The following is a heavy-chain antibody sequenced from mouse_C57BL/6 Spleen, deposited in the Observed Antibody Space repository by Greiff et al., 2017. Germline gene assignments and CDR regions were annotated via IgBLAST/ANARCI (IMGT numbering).Heavy chain of an antibody. CDR1: GYTFTSYW. V-gene: IGHV1-50*01. Sequence: QVQLKQPGAELVKPGASVKLSCKASGYTFTSYWMQWVKPRPGQGLEWIGEIDPSDSYTNYSQKFKGKATLTVDTSSSTAYMQLSSLTSEDSAVYYCAREGTSDYWGQGTTLTVSS. CDR3: AREGTSDY. J-gene: IGHJ2*01. CDR2: IDPSDSYT. D-gene: IGHD3-3*01.